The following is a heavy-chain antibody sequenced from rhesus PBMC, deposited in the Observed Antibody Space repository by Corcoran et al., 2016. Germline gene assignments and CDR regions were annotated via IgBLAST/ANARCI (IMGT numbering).Heavy chain of an antibody. CDR3: ASTDCSNSDCSSGDY. J-gene: IGHJ4*01. CDR2: IYGIGRTT. CDR1: GGSISSYYW. Sequence: QVQLQESGPAVVKPSETLSLTCAVSGGSISSYYWWSWIRQSPGKGLEWIGGIYGIGRTTEYNPFLKTRVSSSMDTSKNQLSLKVTSVTAADTAVYYCASTDCSNSDCSSGDYWGQGVLVTVSS. D-gene: IGHD2-15*01. V-gene: IGHV4-93*02.